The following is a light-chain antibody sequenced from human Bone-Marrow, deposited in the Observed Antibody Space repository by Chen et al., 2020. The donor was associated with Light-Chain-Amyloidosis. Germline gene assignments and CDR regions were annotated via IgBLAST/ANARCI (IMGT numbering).Light chain of an antibody. J-gene: IGKJ1*01. CDR3: QQYGSSPRT. CDR1: QSIDNNY. V-gene: IGKV3-20*01. CDR2: GAS. Sequence: EIVLTQSPGTLSLSPGERATLSCRASQSIDNNYLAWYQQKPGQAPRLLIYGASSRATGIPDRFSGSGSGTDFTLTISRLEPEESAVYYCQQYGSSPRTFGQGTKVEIK.